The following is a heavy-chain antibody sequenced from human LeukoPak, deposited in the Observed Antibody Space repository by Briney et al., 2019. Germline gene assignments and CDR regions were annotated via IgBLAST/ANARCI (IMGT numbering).Heavy chain of an antibody. D-gene: IGHD3-22*01. J-gene: IGHJ4*02. Sequence: SVKVSCKASGGTFSSYAISWVRQAPGQGLEWMGGIIPIFGTANYAQKFQGRVTITADESTSTAYMELSSLRSEDMAVYYCARALSPRYYYDSSGSYFDYWGQGTLVTVSS. CDR3: ARALSPRYYYDSSGSYFDY. V-gene: IGHV1-69*13. CDR2: IIPIFGTA. CDR1: GGTFSSYA.